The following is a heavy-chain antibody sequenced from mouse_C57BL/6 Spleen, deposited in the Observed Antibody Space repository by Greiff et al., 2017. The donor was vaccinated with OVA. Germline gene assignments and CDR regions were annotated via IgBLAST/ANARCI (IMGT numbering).Heavy chain of an antibody. CDR2: ISGGGGNT. J-gene: IGHJ3*01. Sequence: EVQLQESGGGLVKPGGSLKLSCAASGFTFSSYTMSWVRQTPEKRLEWVATISGGGGNTYYPASVKGRFTISRDNAKNTLYLQMSSLRSEDTALYYCARRWDGTWFAYWGQGTLVTVSA. CDR3: ARRWDGTWFAY. CDR1: GFTFSSYT. D-gene: IGHD4-1*01. V-gene: IGHV5-9*01.